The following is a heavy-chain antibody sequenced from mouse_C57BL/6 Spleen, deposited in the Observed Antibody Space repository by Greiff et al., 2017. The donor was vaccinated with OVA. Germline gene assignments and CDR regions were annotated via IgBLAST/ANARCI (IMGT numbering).Heavy chain of an antibody. Sequence: QVQLKQPGAELVRPGTSVKLSCKASGYTFTSYWMHWVKQRPGQGLEWIGVIDPSDSYTNYNQKFKGKATLTVDTSSSTAYMQLSSLTSEDSAVYYCARARYYGYDGYFDYWGQGTTLTVSS. J-gene: IGHJ2*01. D-gene: IGHD2-2*01. CDR1: GYTFTSYW. CDR2: IDPSDSYT. CDR3: ARARYYGYDGYFDY. V-gene: IGHV1-59*01.